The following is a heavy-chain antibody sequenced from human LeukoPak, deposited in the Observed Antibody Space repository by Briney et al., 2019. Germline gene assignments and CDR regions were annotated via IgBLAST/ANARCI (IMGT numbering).Heavy chain of an antibody. J-gene: IGHJ4*02. D-gene: IGHD6-19*01. V-gene: IGHV3-23*01. CDR1: GFTFSSYA. CDR3: AKAPVAAPFEPLFGY. CDR2: ISGSGGST. Sequence: PGGSLRLSCAASGFTFSSYAMSWVRQAPGKGLEWVSAISGSGGSTYYADSVKGRFTISRDNSKNTLYLQMNSLRAEDTAVYYCAKAPVAAPFEPLFGYWGQGTLVTVSS.